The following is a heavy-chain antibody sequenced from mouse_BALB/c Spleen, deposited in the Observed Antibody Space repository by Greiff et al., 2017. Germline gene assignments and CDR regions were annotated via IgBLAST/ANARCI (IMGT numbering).Heavy chain of an antibody. Sequence: VQLQQSGAELARPGASVKLSCKASGYTFTSYWMQWVKQRPGQGLEWIGAIYPGDGDTRYTQKFKGKATLTADKSSSTAYMQLSSLASEDSAVYYCARGDGYDVDYWGQGTTLTVSS. CDR3: ARGDGYDVDY. J-gene: IGHJ2*01. V-gene: IGHV1-87*01. CDR1: GYTFTSYW. D-gene: IGHD2-2*01. CDR2: IYPGDGDT.